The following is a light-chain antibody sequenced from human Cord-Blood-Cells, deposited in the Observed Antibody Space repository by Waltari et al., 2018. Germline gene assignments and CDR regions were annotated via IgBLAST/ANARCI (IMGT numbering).Light chain of an antibody. J-gene: IGLJ3*02. Sequence: QSALTQPRSVSGSPGQSVTISCTGTSSDVGGYNYVSWYQQHPGKAPKLMMYDVRKRPSAVPHRFSGSKSGNTASLTISGLQAEEEADYYCCSYAGSYTWVFGGGTKLTVL. CDR2: DVR. CDR3: CSYAGSYTWV. CDR1: SSDVGGYNY. V-gene: IGLV2-11*01.